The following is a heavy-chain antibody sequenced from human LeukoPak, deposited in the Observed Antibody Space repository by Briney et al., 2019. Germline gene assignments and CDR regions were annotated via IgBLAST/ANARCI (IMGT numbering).Heavy chain of an antibody. CDR1: GGTFSSYA. J-gene: IGHJ3*02. V-gene: IGHV1-69*13. D-gene: IGHD6-13*01. Sequence: GASVKVSCKASGGTFSSYAISWVRQAPGQGLEWMGGIIPIFGTANYAQKFQGRVTITADESTSTAYMELSSLRSEDTAVYYCARDRGIAAADAFDIWGQGTMVTVSS. CDR3: ARDRGIAAADAFDI. CDR2: IIPIFGTA.